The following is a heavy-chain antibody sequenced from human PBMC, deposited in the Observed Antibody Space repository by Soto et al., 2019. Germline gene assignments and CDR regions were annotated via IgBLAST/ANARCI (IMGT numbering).Heavy chain of an antibody. CDR1: GFTFSSYS. CDR3: ARGSGSYYYYGMDV. CDR2: ISSSSSYI. D-gene: IGHD1-26*01. J-gene: IGHJ6*02. V-gene: IGHV3-21*01. Sequence: GGALRLSCAASGFTFSSYSMNWVRQAPGKGLEWVSSISSSSSYIYYADSVKGRFTISRDNAKNSLYLQMNSLRAEDTAVYYCARGSGSYYYYGMDVWGQGTTVTVSS.